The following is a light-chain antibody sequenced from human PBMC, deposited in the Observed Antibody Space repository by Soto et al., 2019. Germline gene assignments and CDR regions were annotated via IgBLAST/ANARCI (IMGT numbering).Light chain of an antibody. J-gene: IGKJ4*01. Sequence: EIVMTQSPATLSVSPGERATLSCRASQSVSSNLAWYQQKPGQAPRLLIYGASTRATGIPVRFSGSGSGTEFTLTISSLQSEDFAVYYCQQYNNWLLLTFGGGTKVEIK. CDR2: GAS. V-gene: IGKV3-15*01. CDR3: QQYNNWLLLT. CDR1: QSVSSN.